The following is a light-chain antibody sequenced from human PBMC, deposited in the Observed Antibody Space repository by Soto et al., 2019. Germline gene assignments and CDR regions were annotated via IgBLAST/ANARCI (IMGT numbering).Light chain of an antibody. CDR2: GAS. J-gene: IGKJ1*01. V-gene: IGKV3D-20*02. Sequence: EIVLTQSPGTLSLSPGERATLSCRASQSVGSSHLAWYQQKPGQAPRLLIYGASSRATGIPDRFSGSGSGTDFTLTISRLEPEDFAVYYCQQRSNWPPTFGQGTKVEIK. CDR3: QQRSNWPPT. CDR1: QSVGSSH.